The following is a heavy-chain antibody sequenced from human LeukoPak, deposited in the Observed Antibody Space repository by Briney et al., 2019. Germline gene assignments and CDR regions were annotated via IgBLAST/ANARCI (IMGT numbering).Heavy chain of an antibody. CDR2: ISYDGSNK. V-gene: IGHV3-30*18. Sequence: GGSLRLSCAASGFTFSSYGMHWVRQAPGKGLEWVAVISYDGSNKYYADSVKGRFTISRDNSKNTLYLQMNSLRAEDTAVYYCAKEMGAINDAFDIWGQGTMVTVSS. J-gene: IGHJ3*02. CDR3: AKEMGAINDAFDI. D-gene: IGHD1-26*01. CDR1: GFTFSSYG.